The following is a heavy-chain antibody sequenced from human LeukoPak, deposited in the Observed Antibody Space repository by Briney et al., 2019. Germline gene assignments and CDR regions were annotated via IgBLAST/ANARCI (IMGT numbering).Heavy chain of an antibody. CDR3: ARGQLLLLWFGELQPDAFDI. J-gene: IGHJ3*02. D-gene: IGHD3-10*01. CDR2: IYYSGST. V-gene: IGHV4-59*11. Sequence: SETLSLTCTVSGGSIRSHYWSWIRQPPGKGLEWIGYIYYSGSTNYNPSLKSRVTISVDTSKNEFSLKLSSVTAADTAVYYCARGQLLLLWFGELQPDAFDIWGQGTMVTVSS. CDR1: GGSIRSHY.